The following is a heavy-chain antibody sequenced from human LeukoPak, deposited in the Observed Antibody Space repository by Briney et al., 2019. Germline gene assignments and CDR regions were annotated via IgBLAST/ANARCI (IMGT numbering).Heavy chain of an antibody. CDR3: ARDGIEEYCSGGSCSGWFDP. D-gene: IGHD2-15*01. V-gene: IGHV7-4-1*02. CDR2: INTNTGNP. J-gene: IGHJ5*02. CDR1: GYTFTSYA. Sequence: ASVKVSCKASGYTFTSYAMNWVRQAPGQGLEWMGWINTNTGNPTYAQGFTGRFVFSLDTSVSTAYLQISSLKAEDTAVYYCARDGIEEYCSGGSCSGWFDPWGQGTLVTVSS.